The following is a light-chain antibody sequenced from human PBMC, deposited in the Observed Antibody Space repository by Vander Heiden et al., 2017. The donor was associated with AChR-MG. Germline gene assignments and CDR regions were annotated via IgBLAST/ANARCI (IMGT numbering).Light chain of an antibody. J-gene: IGLJ3*02. CDR1: SSNIGAGYD. CDR3: QSYDSSLSAWV. V-gene: IGLV1-40*01. Sequence: QSVLTQPPSVSGPPGQTVTIPCTGSSSNIGAGYDLHWYQQLPGTAPKLLIHGNSNRPSGVPDRFSGSKSGTSASLAITGLQAEDEADYYCQSYDSSLSAWVFGGGTKLTVL. CDR2: GNS.